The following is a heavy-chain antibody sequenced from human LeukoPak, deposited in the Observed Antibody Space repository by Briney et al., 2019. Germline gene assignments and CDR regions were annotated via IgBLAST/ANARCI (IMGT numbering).Heavy chain of an antibody. Sequence: GGSLRLSCAASGFTFSNYSMSWVRQAPGKGLEWVSTISGTGGTTYYADSVKGRFTISRDNSKNTLFLQFNSLRADDTAVYYCAKGRGTTVTAAANFWGQGTLVTVSS. CDR2: ISGTGGTT. D-gene: IGHD4-17*01. CDR3: AKGRGTTVTAAANF. J-gene: IGHJ4*02. CDR1: GFTFSNYS. V-gene: IGHV3-23*01.